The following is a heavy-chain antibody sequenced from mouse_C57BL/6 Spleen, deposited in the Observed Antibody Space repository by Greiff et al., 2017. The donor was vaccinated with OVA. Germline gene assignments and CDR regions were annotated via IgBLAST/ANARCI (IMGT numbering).Heavy chain of an antibody. CDR1: GYTFTSYW. CDR2: IHPNSGST. Sequence: QVQLQQPGAELVKPGASVKLSCKASGYTFTSYWMHWVKQRPGQGLEWIGMIHPNSGSTNYNEKFKSKATLTVDKSSSTAYMQLSSLTSEDSAVYYCARSDGNYGDIGCWGQGTTLTVSS. D-gene: IGHD2-1*01. V-gene: IGHV1-64*01. CDR3: ARSDGNYGDIGC. J-gene: IGHJ2*01.